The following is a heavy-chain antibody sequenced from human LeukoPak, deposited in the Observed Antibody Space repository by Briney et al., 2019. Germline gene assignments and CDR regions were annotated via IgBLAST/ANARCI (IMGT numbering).Heavy chain of an antibody. V-gene: IGHV3-30*02. Sequence: GGSLRLSCAASGFTFSSYGMHWVRQAPGKGLEWVAFIRYDGSNKYYADSVKGRFTISRDNSKNTLYLQTNSLRAEDTAVYYCAKDGRYCSSTSCRYNAFDIWGQGTMVTVSS. J-gene: IGHJ3*02. CDR2: IRYDGSNK. CDR3: AKDGRYCSSTSCRYNAFDI. D-gene: IGHD2-2*01. CDR1: GFTFSSYG.